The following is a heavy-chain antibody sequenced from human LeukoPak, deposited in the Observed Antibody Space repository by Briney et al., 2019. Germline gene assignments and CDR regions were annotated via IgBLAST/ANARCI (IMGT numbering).Heavy chain of an antibody. Sequence: GGSLRLSCAASGFTFNNYAMSWVRQAPGMGLEWLSYVSGNGGAIYYAASVKGRFTISRDNSKNTVYLQMGSLRAEDTAVYYCAKNRGGTYKYYMDVWGNGTTVTVSS. CDR2: VSGNGGAI. J-gene: IGHJ6*03. CDR1: GFTFNNYA. D-gene: IGHD1-1*01. CDR3: AKNRGGTYKYYMDV. V-gene: IGHV3-23*01.